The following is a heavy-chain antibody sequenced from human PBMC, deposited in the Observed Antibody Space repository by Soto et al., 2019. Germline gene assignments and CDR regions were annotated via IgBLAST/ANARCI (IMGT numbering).Heavy chain of an antibody. Sequence: QVQLVESGGGVVQPGGSLRLSCTTSGFTLNTYGMHWVRQAPGQGLEWVAIIWYDGSNKYYADSVKGRFTISRDNSKNTLYLQMNSLRAEDTALYYCARADCTGAYCYSWPFNYGVDVWGQGTTVTVSS. CDR3: ARADCTGAYCYSWPFNYGVDV. V-gene: IGHV3-33*08. CDR2: IWYDGSNK. CDR1: GFTLNTYG. J-gene: IGHJ6*02. D-gene: IGHD2-15*01.